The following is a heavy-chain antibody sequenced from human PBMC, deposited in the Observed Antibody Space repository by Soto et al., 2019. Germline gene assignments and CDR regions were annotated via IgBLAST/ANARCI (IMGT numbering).Heavy chain of an antibody. CDR3: ARDLYGRFWSGYYTVGNVGYYYYGMDV. V-gene: IGHV1-3*01. CDR1: GYTFTSYA. CDR2: INAGNGNT. J-gene: IGHJ6*02. Sequence: ASVKVSCKASGYTFTSYAMHWVRQAPGQRLEWMGWINAGNGNTKYSQKFQGRVTITRDTSASTAYMELSSLRSEGTAVYYCARDLYGRFWSGYYTVGNVGYYYYGMDVWGQGTTVTVSS. D-gene: IGHD3-3*01.